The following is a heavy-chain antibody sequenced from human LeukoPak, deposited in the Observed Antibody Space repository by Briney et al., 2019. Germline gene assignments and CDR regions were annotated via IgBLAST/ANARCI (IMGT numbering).Heavy chain of an antibody. J-gene: IGHJ4*02. V-gene: IGHV3-53*05. D-gene: IGHD1-26*01. Sequence: GGSLRLSCVASGFPVTNTYMTWVRQAPGKGLEWVSAISGSGGSTYYADSVKGRFTISRDNSKNTLYLQMNSLRAEDTAVYYCARFYANEWELPHWGQGTLVTVSS. CDR3: ARFYANEWELPH. CDR1: GFPVTNTY. CDR2: ISGSGGST.